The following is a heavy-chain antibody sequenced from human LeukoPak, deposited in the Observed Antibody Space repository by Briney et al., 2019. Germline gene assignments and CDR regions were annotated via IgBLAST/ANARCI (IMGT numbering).Heavy chain of an antibody. CDR2: IYYSGRT. CDR3: AKTARIPFS. V-gene: IGHV4-59*01. Sequence: SETLSLTCSVSGGSISRYYWTWIRQPPGKGLEWIGYIYYSGRTNYNPSLKSRVTISVDTSKNQFSLKLKSVTAADTAVYYCAKTARIPFSWGRGTLVTVSS. D-gene: IGHD1-1*01. J-gene: IGHJ5*02. CDR1: GGSISRYY.